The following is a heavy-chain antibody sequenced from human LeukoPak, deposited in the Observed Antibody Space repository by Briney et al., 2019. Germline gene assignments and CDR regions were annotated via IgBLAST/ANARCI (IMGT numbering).Heavy chain of an antibody. Sequence: ASVKVSCKVSGYTLTELSMHWVRQAPGKGLEWMGGFDPEDGETIYAQKFQGRVTMTEDTSTDTAYMELSSLRSEDTAVYYCATDSRSLAARPNFDYWGRGTLVTVSS. CDR3: ATDSRSLAARPNFDY. J-gene: IGHJ4*02. D-gene: IGHD6-6*01. CDR2: FDPEDGET. CDR1: GYTLTELS. V-gene: IGHV1-24*01.